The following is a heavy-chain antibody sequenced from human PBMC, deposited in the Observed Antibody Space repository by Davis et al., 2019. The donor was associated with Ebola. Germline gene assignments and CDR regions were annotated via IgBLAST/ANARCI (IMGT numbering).Heavy chain of an antibody. CDR2: INLDGSEK. Sequence: GGSLRLSCAASGFTLSRYWMSWVRQAPGKGLEWVANINLDGSEKYYVDSVRGRFTISRDNAKNSLTLQMNSLTAEDTAVYYCARGDFGNGPFDYWGQGTLVTVSS. J-gene: IGHJ4*02. V-gene: IGHV3-7*01. CDR1: GFTLSRYW. D-gene: IGHD4-11*01. CDR3: ARGDFGNGPFDY.